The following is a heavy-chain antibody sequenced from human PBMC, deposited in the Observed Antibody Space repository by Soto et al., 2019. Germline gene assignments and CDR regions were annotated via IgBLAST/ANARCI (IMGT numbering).Heavy chain of an antibody. D-gene: IGHD3-22*01. CDR2: IYTSGST. J-gene: IGHJ6*02. V-gene: IGHV4-4*07. Sequence: PSETLCLTCTVSGCSIRSYYWSWIRQPAGKGLEWIGRIYTSGSTNYNPSLKSRVTMSVDTSKNQFSLKLSSVTAADTAVYYCARAGRITMSYYYYYGMDVWGQGTTVTVSS. CDR1: GCSIRSYY. CDR3: ARAGRITMSYYYYYGMDV.